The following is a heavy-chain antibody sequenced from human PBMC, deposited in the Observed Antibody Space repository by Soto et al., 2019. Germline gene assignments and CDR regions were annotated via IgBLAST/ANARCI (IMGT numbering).Heavy chain of an antibody. CDR3: ARRPLNSNGAY. V-gene: IGHV3-53*01. CDR2: IYSGGST. D-gene: IGHD3-22*01. CDR1: GFTFSTNG. Sequence: EVQLEESGGGLIQPGGSLRLSCAASGFTFSTNGMSWVRQAPGKGLEWVSLIYSGGSTHYADSVKGRFTISRDNSNNTLYLQMNSLRAEDTAVCYCARRPLNSNGAYWGQGPLVTVSS. J-gene: IGHJ4*02.